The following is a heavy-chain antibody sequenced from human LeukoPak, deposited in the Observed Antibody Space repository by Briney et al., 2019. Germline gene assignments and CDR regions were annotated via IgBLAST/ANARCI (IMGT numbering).Heavy chain of an antibody. Sequence: GGSLRLSCAASGFTFSSYGMHWVRQAPGKGLEWVAVISYDGSNKYYADSVKGRITISRDNSKNTLYLQLNSLRAEDTAVYFCAKDMYSSTLQFFDYWGQGTLVTVSS. CDR1: GFTFSSYG. CDR3: AKDMYSSTLQFFDY. J-gene: IGHJ4*02. V-gene: IGHV3-30*18. D-gene: IGHD6-13*01. CDR2: ISYDGSNK.